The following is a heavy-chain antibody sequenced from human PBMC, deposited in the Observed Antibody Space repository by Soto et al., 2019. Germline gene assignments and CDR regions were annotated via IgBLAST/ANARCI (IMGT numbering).Heavy chain of an antibody. D-gene: IGHD3-10*02. CDR2: INSDGSST. CDR3: SSRTRHTRCSLGLGILLNRSSDL. V-gene: IGHV3-74*01. J-gene: IGHJ2*01. Sequence: KGLVWVSRINSDGSSTSYADSVKGRFTISRDNAKNTLYLQMNSLRAEDTAVFFFSSRTRHTRCSLGLGILLNRSSDL.